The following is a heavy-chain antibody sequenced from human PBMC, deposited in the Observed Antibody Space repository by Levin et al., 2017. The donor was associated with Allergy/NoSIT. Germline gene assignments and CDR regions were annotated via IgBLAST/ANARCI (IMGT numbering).Heavy chain of an antibody. J-gene: IGHJ2*01. D-gene: IGHD2-15*01. CDR3: ARRDCSGGSCYSDWYFDR. CDR1: GFTFSDYY. CDR2: ISSSGSTI. V-gene: IGHV3-11*01. Sequence: GGSLRLSCAASGFTFSDYYMSWIRQAPGKGLEWVSYISSSGSTIYYADSVKGRFTISRDNAKNSLYLQMNSLRAEDTAVYYCARRDCSGGSCYSDWYFDRWGRGTLVTVSS.